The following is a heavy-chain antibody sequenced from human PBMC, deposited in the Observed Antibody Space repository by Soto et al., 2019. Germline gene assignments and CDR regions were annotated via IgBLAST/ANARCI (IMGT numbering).Heavy chain of an antibody. J-gene: IGHJ2*01. CDR3: AHRRAYCSGGSCSWSRNWYFDL. CDR1: GFSLSTSGVG. Sequence: QITLKESGPTLVKPTQTLTLTCTSSGFSLSTSGVGVGWIRQPPGKALEWLALTYWDDDKRYSPSLKSRLTITKDTSKNQVVLTMTNMDPVDTATYYCAHRRAYCSGGSCSWSRNWYFDLWGRGTLVTVSS. V-gene: IGHV2-5*02. D-gene: IGHD2-15*01. CDR2: TYWDDDK.